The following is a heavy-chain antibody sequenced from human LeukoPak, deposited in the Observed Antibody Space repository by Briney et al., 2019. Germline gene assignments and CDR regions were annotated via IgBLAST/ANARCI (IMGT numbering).Heavy chain of an antibody. CDR1: GGSFSGYY. Sequence: SETLSLTCAVYGGSFSGYYWSWIRQPPGKGLEWIGEINHSGSTNYNPSLKSRVTISVDTSKNQFSLKLSSVTAADTAVYYCARLGYTYYYCMDVWGKGTTVTVSS. CDR2: INHSGST. V-gene: IGHV4-34*01. J-gene: IGHJ6*03. D-gene: IGHD2-2*02. CDR3: ARLGYTYYYCMDV.